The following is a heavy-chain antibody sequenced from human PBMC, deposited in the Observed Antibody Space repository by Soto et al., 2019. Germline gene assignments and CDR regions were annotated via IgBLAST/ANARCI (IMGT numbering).Heavy chain of an antibody. Sequence: PWESMKISCKASEYSISNYGIGWVRQKPGKGLEWMGIIYPGDSDTRYNPSFQGQVTFSADKSISTAYMELSSLRSEDTAVYYCARDVVVVPHAGIWFDPWGQGTLVTVSS. CDR3: ARDVVVVPHAGIWFDP. CDR2: IYPGDSDT. J-gene: IGHJ5*02. CDR1: EYSISNYG. V-gene: IGHV5-51*01. D-gene: IGHD2-2*01.